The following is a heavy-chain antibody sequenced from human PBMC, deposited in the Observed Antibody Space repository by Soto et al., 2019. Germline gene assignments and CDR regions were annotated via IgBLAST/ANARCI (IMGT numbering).Heavy chain of an antibody. Sequence: EVQLVESGGGLVQPGGSLRVSCAASGFTFSAYWMIWVRQTPGRGLEWVADTKQDESEKSYVDAVKGRFTISRDNAKNSLFLQMDSLSAEDTAVYYCARVRRDRYTGFAMDVWGQGTTVTVSS. CDR3: ARVRRDRYTGFAMDV. V-gene: IGHV3-7*05. J-gene: IGHJ6*02. D-gene: IGHD1-26*01. CDR1: GFTFSAYW. CDR2: TKQDESEK.